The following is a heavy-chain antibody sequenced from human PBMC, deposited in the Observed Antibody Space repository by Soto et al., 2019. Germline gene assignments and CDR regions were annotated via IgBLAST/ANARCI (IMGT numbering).Heavy chain of an antibody. CDR1: GGSISSGDYS. Sequence: QVQLQESGPGLVKPSQTLSLTCTVSGGSISSGDYSWSWIRRPPGKGRGGIGYINYSGRTYSNPSLKSRVTISVDTSKNQFSLKLSSVTAADTAVYYCARAQGGQYYYDSSGYHGAFDIWGQGTMVTVSS. V-gene: IGHV4-30-4*01. D-gene: IGHD3-22*01. CDR2: INYSGRT. J-gene: IGHJ3*02. CDR3: ARAQGGQYYYDSSGYHGAFDI.